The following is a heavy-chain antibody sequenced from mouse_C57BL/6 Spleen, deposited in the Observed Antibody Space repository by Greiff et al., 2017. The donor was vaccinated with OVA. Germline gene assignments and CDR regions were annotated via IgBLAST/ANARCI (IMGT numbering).Heavy chain of an antibody. CDR2: ISNLAYSI. J-gene: IGHJ4*01. CDR1: GFTFSDYG. D-gene: IGHD4-1*01. V-gene: IGHV5-15*04. Sequence: EVNVVESGGGLVQPGGSLKLSCAASGFTFSDYGMAWVRQAPRKGPEWVAFISNLAYSIYYADTVTGRFTISRENAKNTLYLEMSSLRSEDTAMYYCARRANWYAMDYWGQGTSVTVSS. CDR3: ARRANWYAMDY.